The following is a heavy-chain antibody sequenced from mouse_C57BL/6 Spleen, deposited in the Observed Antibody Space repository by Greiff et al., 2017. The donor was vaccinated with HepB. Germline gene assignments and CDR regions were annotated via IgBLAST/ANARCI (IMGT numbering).Heavy chain of an antibody. CDR1: GFTFSDYG. Sequence: EVKVVESGGGLVKPGGSLKLSCAASGFTFSDYGMHWVRQAPEKGLEWVAYISSGSSTIYYADTVKGRFTISRDNAKNTLFLQMTSLRSEDTAMYYCARFFRGSSYWYFDVWGTGTTVTVSS. CDR3: ARFFRGSSYWYFDV. CDR2: ISSGSSTI. V-gene: IGHV5-17*01. J-gene: IGHJ1*03. D-gene: IGHD1-1*01.